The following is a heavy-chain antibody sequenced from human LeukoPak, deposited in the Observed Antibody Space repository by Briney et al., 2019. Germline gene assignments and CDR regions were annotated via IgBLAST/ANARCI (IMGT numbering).Heavy chain of an antibody. D-gene: IGHD3-10*01. J-gene: IGHJ6*02. CDR1: GFTFSSNY. CDR3: ARERGEYYGMDV. Sequence: PGGSLRLSCAASGFTFSSNYMSWVRQAPGKGLEWVSVIYSGGSTYYADSVKGRFTISRDNSKNTLYLQMNSLRAEDTAVYYCARERGEYYGMDVWGQGTPVTVSS. CDR2: IYSGGST. V-gene: IGHV3-66*02.